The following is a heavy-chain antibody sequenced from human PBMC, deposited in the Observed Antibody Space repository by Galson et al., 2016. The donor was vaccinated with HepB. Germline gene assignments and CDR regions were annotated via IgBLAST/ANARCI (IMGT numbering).Heavy chain of an antibody. D-gene: IGHD1-1*01. CDR1: GGSISSSSHY. V-gene: IGHV4-39*01. Sequence: SETLSLTCTVAGGSISSSSHYWGWIRQPPGKGLEWIGSMSYSGGAYYSPSLKSRVTISVDRSKSQVSLKLSSVTAADTAVYYCARPSSGNYYGVDVWGKGTTVTVSS. J-gene: IGHJ6*04. CDR2: MSYSGGA. CDR3: ARPSSGNYYGVDV.